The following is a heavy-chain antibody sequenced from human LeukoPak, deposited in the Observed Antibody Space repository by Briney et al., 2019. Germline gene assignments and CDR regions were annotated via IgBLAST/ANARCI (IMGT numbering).Heavy chain of an antibody. CDR1: GFTFSSYG. J-gene: IGHJ4*02. Sequence: GGSLRLSCAASGFTFSSYGMSWVRQAPGKGLEWVSAISGSGGSTYYADSVKGRFTISRDNSKNTLYLQMNSLRAEDTAVYYCAKDRMVRGDLDYWGQGTLVTVSS. D-gene: IGHD3-10*01. CDR3: AKDRMVRGDLDY. CDR2: ISGSGGST. V-gene: IGHV3-23*01.